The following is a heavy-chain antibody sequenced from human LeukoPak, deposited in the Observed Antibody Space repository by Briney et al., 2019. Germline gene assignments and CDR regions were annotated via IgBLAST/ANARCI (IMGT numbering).Heavy chain of an antibody. CDR3: ARLPKGGSLGAGSDY. D-gene: IGHD6-19*01. CDR2: INPSGGST. J-gene: IGHJ4*02. V-gene: IGHV1-46*01. Sequence: GASVKVSCKASGYTFTSYYIHWVRQAPGQGLEWMGIINPSGGSTSYAQKFQGRVTMTRDTSTSTVYMELSSLRSEDTAVYYCARLPKGGSLGAGSDYWGQGSLVTVSS. CDR1: GYTFTSYY.